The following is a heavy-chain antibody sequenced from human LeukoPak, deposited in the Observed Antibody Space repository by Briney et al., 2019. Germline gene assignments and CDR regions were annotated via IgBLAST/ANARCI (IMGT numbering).Heavy chain of an antibody. D-gene: IGHD6-6*01. CDR2: IIPIFGTA. Sequence: ASVKVSCKASGGTFSSYAISWVRQAPGQGLEWMGGIIPIFGTANYAQKFQGRVTITTDESTSTAYMELSSLRSEDTAVHYCARESVAGSSSSFDYWGQGTLVTVSS. V-gene: IGHV1-69*05. CDR1: GGTFSSYA. CDR3: ARESVAGSSSSFDY. J-gene: IGHJ4*02.